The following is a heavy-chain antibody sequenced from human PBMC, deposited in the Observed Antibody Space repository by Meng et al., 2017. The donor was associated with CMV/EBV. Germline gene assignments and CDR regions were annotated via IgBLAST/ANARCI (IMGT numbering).Heavy chain of an antibody. CDR1: GGSISSSSYY. V-gene: IGHV4-39*01. CDR3: ARHYGGGRQQLVLGHYYGMDV. CDR2: IYYSGST. Sequence: SETLSLTCTVSGGSISSSSYYWGWIRQPPGKGLEWIGSIYYSGSTYYNPSLKSRVTISVDTSKNQFSLKLSSVTAADTAVYYCARHYGGGRQQLVLGHYYGMDVWGQGTTVTVSS. J-gene: IGHJ6*02. D-gene: IGHD6-13*01.